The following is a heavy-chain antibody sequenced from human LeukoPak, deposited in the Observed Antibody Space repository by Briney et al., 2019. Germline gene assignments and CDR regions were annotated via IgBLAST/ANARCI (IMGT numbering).Heavy chain of an antibody. J-gene: IGHJ4*02. V-gene: IGHV3-11*04. CDR2: ISSRGSTI. CDR1: GFTFSDYY. CDR3: ARGECGGDCYTPWS. Sequence: SGGSLRLSCAASGFTFSDYYMSWIRQAPGKGLEWVSYISSRGSTIYYADSVKGRFTISRDNAKNSLDLQMNSLRVEDTAVYYCARGECGGDCYTPWSWGQGTLVTVSS. D-gene: IGHD2-21*02.